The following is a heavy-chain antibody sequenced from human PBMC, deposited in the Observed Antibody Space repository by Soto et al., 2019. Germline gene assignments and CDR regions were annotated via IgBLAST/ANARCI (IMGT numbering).Heavy chain of an antibody. V-gene: IGHV3-30*04. J-gene: IGHJ4*02. Sequence: SLRLSCAAAGFTFSNHAMHWVRQAPGKGLEWVAVISRDGRDKHYADSVKGRFTISRDNSKTSLNLQMDSLRTEDTAVYYCARDLRTAAVYYFDSWGQGT. CDR3: ARDLRTAAVYYFDS. CDR2: ISRDGRDK. CDR1: GFTFSNHA. D-gene: IGHD6-13*01.